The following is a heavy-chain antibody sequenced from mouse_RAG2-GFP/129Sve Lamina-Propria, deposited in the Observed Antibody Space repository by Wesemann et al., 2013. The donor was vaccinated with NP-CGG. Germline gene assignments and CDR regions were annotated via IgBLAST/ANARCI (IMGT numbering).Heavy chain of an antibody. CDR2: INPNNGGT. V-gene: IGHV1-20*01. CDR1: GYSFTGYF. J-gene: IGHJ1*03. D-gene: IGHD2-3*01. Sequence: EVQLQQSGPELVKPGDSVKISCKASGYSFTGYFMNWVMQSHGKSLEWIGRINPNNGGTSYNQKFKGKATLTVDTSSSTAYMQLSSLTSEDSAVYYCARSADGYYGYFDVWGTGTTVTVSS. CDR3: ARSADGYYGYFDV.